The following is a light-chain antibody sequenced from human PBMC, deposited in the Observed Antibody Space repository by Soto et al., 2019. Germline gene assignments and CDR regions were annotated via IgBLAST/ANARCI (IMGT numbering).Light chain of an antibody. Sequence: EVVLTQSPGTLSLSPGERATLSCRASQSVSSSFLAWYQHKPGQAPRLLIYGASSRATGIPDRFSGSGSGTDFTLTINRLEPEDFAMYYCQHYGTSPLPFGGGTKVEIK. J-gene: IGKJ4*01. CDR2: GAS. V-gene: IGKV3-20*01. CDR1: QSVSSSF. CDR3: QHYGTSPLP.